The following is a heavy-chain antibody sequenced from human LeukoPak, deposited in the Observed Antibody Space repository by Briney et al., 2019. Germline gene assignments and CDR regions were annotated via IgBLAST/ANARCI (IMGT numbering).Heavy chain of an antibody. CDR1: GFTFSNYG. Sequence: GGSVRLSCEASGFTFSNYGMHWVRQAPGKGLEWVSGIYSGGSTYYADSVKGRFTISRDNSKNTRYLQLSSLRAEDTAVYYCARTTADYSDFFFLDYWGEGTVVTVSS. D-gene: IGHD4-11*01. V-gene: IGHV3-53*01. J-gene: IGHJ4*02. CDR3: ARTTADYSDFFFLDY. CDR2: IYSGGST.